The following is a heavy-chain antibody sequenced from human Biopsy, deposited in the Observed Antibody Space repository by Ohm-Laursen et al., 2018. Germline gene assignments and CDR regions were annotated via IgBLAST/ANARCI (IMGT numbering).Heavy chain of an antibody. J-gene: IGHJ2*01. CDR1: GGSVDDYF. CDR2: IYSTGRSS. D-gene: IGHD6-19*01. V-gene: IGHV4-4*07. CDR3: ARTPGVAVAGRFFDL. Sequence: GTLSLTCSVSGGSVDDYFWNWIRQPAGKGLEWIGRIYSTGRSSAYHPSFQSRVTMSLDTSNKQFSLKLTSVTAADTAVYYCARTPGVAVAGRFFDLWGRGTLVTVPS.